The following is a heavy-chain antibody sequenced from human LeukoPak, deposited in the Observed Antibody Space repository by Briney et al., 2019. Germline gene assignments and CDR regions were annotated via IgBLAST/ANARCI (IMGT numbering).Heavy chain of an antibody. D-gene: IGHD1-26*01. J-gene: IGHJ3*02. Sequence: GGSLRLSCAASGFTFSRLSMSWVRQAPGKGLEWLSYISYSGSSKYYADSVKGRFTISRDNAKNSLYLQMNSLTAADTAVYYCSREASTVGAYDAFDIWGQGTMVTVSS. CDR3: SREASTVGAYDAFDI. CDR1: GFTFSRLS. CDR2: ISYSGSSK. V-gene: IGHV3-48*01.